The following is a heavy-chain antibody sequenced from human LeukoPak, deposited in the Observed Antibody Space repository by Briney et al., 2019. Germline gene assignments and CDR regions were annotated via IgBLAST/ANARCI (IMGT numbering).Heavy chain of an antibody. V-gene: IGHV3-7*01. D-gene: IGHD1-26*01. Sequence: SGGSLRLSCAASGFTFSSYSMNWVRQAPGKGLEWVANIKQDGSEKYYVDSVKGRFTISRDNAKNSLYLQMNSLRAEDTAVYYCARDKVVGPSNFDYWGQGTLVTVSS. CDR1: GFTFSSYS. CDR3: ARDKVVGPSNFDY. J-gene: IGHJ4*02. CDR2: IKQDGSEK.